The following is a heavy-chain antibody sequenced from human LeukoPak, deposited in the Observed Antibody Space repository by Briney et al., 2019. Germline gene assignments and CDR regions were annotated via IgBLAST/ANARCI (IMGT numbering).Heavy chain of an antibody. J-gene: IGHJ4*01. V-gene: IGHV1-69*04. CDR3: ARESGSYWGRGYYFDY. Sequence: GASVKVSCKASGGTFSSYAISWVRQAPGQGLEWMGRIIPILGIANYAQKFQGRVTITADKSTSTAYMELSSLRSEDTVAYYCARESGSYWGRGYYFDYWGQEPWSPSPQ. D-gene: IGHD1-26*01. CDR2: IIPILGIA. CDR1: GGTFSSYA.